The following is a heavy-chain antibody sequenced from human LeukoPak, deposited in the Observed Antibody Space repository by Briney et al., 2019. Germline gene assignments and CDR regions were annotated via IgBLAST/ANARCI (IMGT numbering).Heavy chain of an antibody. CDR1: GFTFSSYA. Sequence: PGGSLRLSCAVSGFTFSSYAMSWVRQAPGTGLEWVSVITGSGGSANYADSVKGRFTISRDNSKNTLCLQMNSLRVEDTAVYYCARSVRAAVREGYYFDYWGQGTLVTVSS. D-gene: IGHD6-13*01. J-gene: IGHJ4*02. CDR3: ARSVRAAVREGYYFDY. V-gene: IGHV3-23*01. CDR2: ITGSGGSA.